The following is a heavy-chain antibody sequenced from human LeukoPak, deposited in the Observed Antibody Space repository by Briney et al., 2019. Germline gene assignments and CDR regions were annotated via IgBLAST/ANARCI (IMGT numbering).Heavy chain of an antibody. D-gene: IGHD3-9*01. CDR1: GGSFSGYY. J-gene: IGHJ4*02. CDR2: INHSGST. Sequence: SETLSLTCAVYGGSFSGYYWSWIRQPPGKGLEWIGEINHSGSTNYNPSLKSRVTISVDTSKNQFSLKLSSVTAADTAVYYCARGRDYDILTGLRDWGQGTLVTVSS. V-gene: IGHV4-34*01. CDR3: ARGRDYDILTGLRD.